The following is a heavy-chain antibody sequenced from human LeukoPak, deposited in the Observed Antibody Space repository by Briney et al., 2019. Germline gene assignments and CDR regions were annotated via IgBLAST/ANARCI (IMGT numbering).Heavy chain of an antibody. D-gene: IGHD1-26*01. Sequence: SETLSLTCTVSGGSISSYYWSWIRQPAGKGLEWIGRIYTSGSTNYNPSLKSRVTMSVDTSKNQFSLKLSSVTAADTAVYYCARDRFRVGATSCGDYWGQGTLVTVSS. CDR2: IYTSGST. V-gene: IGHV4-4*07. J-gene: IGHJ4*02. CDR1: GGSISSYY. CDR3: ARDRFRVGATSCGDY.